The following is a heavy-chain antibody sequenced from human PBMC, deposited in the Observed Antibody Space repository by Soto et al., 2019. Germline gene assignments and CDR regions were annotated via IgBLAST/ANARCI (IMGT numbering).Heavy chain of an antibody. CDR3: ARQGEGFYQRQIDF. D-gene: IGHD3-10*01. CDR1: GFTFTSYW. CDR2: VFPGDSDT. V-gene: IGHV5-51*01. J-gene: IGHJ4*02. Sequence: EVQLVQSGTEVKKAVESLKLSCKGSGFTFTSYWIAWVRQMPGKGPEWMGVVFPGDSDTRYSPSFQGQVIISADKSTSTAYLQWSSLKASDTAIYYCARQGEGFYQRQIDFWGQGTLVKVSS.